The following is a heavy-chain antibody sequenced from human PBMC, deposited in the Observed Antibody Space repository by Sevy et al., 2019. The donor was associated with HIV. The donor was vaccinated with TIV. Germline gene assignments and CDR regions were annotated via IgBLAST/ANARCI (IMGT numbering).Heavy chain of an antibody. CDR2: ISGIGSST. CDR3: AKALNPALESMIEVIFRSLKGFDV. D-gene: IGHD3-22*01. Sequence: GGSLRLSCAASGFTFNTHAMNWVRQAPGKGLEWVSVISGIGSSTYYADSVKGRFTISRDNSKNTLYLKRNSLRADDTAVYYCAKALNPALESMIEVIFRSLKGFDVWGQGTMVTVSS. J-gene: IGHJ3*01. CDR1: GFTFNTHA. V-gene: IGHV3-23*01.